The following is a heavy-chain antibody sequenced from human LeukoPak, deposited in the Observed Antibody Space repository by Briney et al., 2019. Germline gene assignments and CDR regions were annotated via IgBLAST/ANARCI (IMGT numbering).Heavy chain of an antibody. V-gene: IGHV4-34*01. CDR3: ARGEMATIKLPY. CDR1: GGSFSGYY. Sequence: SETLSLTCAVYGGSFSGYYWSWIRQPPGKGLEWIGEINHSGSTNYNPSLKSRVTISVDTSKNQFSLKLSSVTAADTAAYYCARGEMATIKLPYWGQGTLVTVSS. D-gene: IGHD5-24*01. CDR2: INHSGST. J-gene: IGHJ4*02.